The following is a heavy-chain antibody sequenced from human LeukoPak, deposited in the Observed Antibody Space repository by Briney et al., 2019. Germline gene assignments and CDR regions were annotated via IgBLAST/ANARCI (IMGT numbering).Heavy chain of an antibody. J-gene: IGHJ6*03. D-gene: IGHD6-19*01. CDR3: AREIVAVAGNYYYMDV. CDR1: GYSISSGYY. CDR2: IYHSGST. Sequence: SETLSLTCAVSGYSISSGYYWGWIRQPPGKGLEWIGSIYHSGSTYYNPSLKSRVTISVDTSKNQFSLELSSVTAADTAVYYCAREIVAVAGNYYYMDVWGKGTTVTVSS. V-gene: IGHV4-38-2*02.